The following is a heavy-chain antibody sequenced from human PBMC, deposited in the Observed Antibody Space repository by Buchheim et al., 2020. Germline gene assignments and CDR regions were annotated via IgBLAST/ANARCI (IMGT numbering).Heavy chain of an antibody. V-gene: IGHV3-23*04. D-gene: IGHD3-10*01. CDR2: MSGSGGST. CDR1: GFTFSSYA. J-gene: IGHJ4*02. CDR3: AKGYGSGITDLEYYFDY. Sequence: EVQLVESGGGLVQPGGSLRLSCAASGFTFSSYAMSWVRQAPGKGVEGVSAMSGSGGSTYYADSVKGRFTIPRDNSKNRPYLQMNSLRAEDTAVYYCAKGYGSGITDLEYYFDYWGQGTL.